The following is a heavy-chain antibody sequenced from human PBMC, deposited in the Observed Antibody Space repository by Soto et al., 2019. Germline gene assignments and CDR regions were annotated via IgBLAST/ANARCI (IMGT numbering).Heavy chain of an antibody. J-gene: IGHJ4*02. Sequence: EVQLLESGGALVQPGGSLRLSCAASEFTFSSYAMSWVRQAPGKGLEWVSTISISADSTYYADSVKGRFTISRDNSKNTLYLQMNSLRAEDTAVYYCAKDRYCSSTSCYLDPYYFDYWGQGTLVTVSS. V-gene: IGHV3-23*01. CDR2: ISISADST. CDR3: AKDRYCSSTSCYLDPYYFDY. D-gene: IGHD2-2*01. CDR1: EFTFSSYA.